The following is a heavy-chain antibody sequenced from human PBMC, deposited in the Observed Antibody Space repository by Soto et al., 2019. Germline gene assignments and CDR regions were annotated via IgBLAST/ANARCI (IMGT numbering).Heavy chain of an antibody. D-gene: IGHD4-17*01. CDR2: IWYDGSNK. J-gene: IGHJ4*01. CDR1: GFTFGSYG. CDR3: ARGLTKVTKIDY. Sequence: QVQLVESGGGVVEPGRSLRLACAAAGFTFGSYGMHWVRQAPGKGLAWVAVIWYDGSNKYYSDSVKGRFTISRDNSKNPLYLPMNRLRAEDAAVYYCARGLTKVTKIDYRGHGSLVTVCS. V-gene: IGHV3-33*01.